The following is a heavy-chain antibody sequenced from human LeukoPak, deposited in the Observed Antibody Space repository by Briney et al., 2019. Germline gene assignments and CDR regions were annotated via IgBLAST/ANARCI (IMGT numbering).Heavy chain of an antibody. D-gene: IGHD2-21*01. Sequence: PSETLSLTCTVSGGSISSGGYYWSWIRQPPGKGLEWIGYIYHSGSTYYNPSLKSRVTISVDRSKNQFSLKLSSVTAADTAVYYCARHMKGNYYYMDVWGKGTTVTVSS. CDR3: ARHMKGNYYYMDV. CDR2: IYHSGST. J-gene: IGHJ6*03. CDR1: GGSISSGGYY. V-gene: IGHV4-30-2*01.